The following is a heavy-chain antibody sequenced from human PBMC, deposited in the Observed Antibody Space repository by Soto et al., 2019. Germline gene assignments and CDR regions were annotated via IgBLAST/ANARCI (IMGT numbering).Heavy chain of an antibody. J-gene: IGHJ4*02. CDR2: ISGSGGST. V-gene: IGHV3-23*01. D-gene: IGHD2-15*01. CDR1: GFTFSSYA. Sequence: PGGSLRLSCAASGFTFSSYAMSWVGQAPGKGLEWVSAISGSGGSTYYADSVKGRFTISRDNSKNTLYLQMNSLRAEDTAIYYCAKVGGYCSGGSCLLGWLGAETNFDYWGQGTLVTVSS. CDR3: AKVGGYCSGGSCLLGWLGAETNFDY.